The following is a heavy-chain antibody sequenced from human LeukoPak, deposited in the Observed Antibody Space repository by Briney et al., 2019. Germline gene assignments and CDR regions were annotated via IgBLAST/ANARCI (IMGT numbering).Heavy chain of an antibody. CDR2: INPDDGST. CDR1: GFTFRKYW. CDR3: LTIVETDLDAFDI. J-gene: IGHJ3*02. V-gene: IGHV3-74*01. Sequence: GGSLRLSCAASGFTFRKYWLHWVRQAPGKGLVWVSRINPDDGSTSYADSVKGRFTISRDNAKSTLYLQMDSLRAEDTAVYYCLTIVETDLDAFDIWGQGTKVTVSS. D-gene: IGHD2-21*01.